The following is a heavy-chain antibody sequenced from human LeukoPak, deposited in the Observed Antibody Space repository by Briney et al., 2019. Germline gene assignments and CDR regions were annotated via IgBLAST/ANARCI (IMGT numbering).Heavy chain of an antibody. CDR3: AADLCSGGSCCPHAFDI. CDR2: IVVDSGDT. V-gene: IGHV1-58*02. Sequence: SVKVSCKASGFTFSSSAMQWVRRARGQRLEWIGWIVVDSGDTNYAQKLQERVTITRDMSTGTAYMELSSLTSEDTAVYYCAADLCSGGSCCPHAFDIWGQGTMVTVSS. CDR1: GFTFSSSA. J-gene: IGHJ3*02. D-gene: IGHD2-15*01.